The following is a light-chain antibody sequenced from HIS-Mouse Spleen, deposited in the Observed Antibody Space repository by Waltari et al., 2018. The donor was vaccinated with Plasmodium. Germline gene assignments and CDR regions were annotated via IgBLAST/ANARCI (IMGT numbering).Light chain of an antibody. CDR3: QQSYSTWT. J-gene: IGKJ1*01. Sequence: DIQMTLSPSSLSASVGDRVTITCRASQSISNYLNWYQKKPGKAPKFLIYVASTLQSGVQERFSSNGSGTDFTLTISSLQPEEFATYYCQQSYSTWTFGQGTKVEIK. V-gene: IGKV1-39*01. CDR2: VAS. CDR1: QSISNY.